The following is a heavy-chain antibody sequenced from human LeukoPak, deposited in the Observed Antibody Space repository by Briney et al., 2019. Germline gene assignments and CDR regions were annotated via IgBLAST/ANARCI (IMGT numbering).Heavy chain of an antibody. Sequence: ASVKASCKASGYTFTSYDISWVRQAPGQGLEWMGWISAYNGNTNYAQKLQGRVTMTTDTSTSTAYMELRSLRSDDTAVYYCARDRVGATRFDYWGQGTLVTVSS. CDR3: ARDRVGATRFDY. D-gene: IGHD1-26*01. J-gene: IGHJ4*02. V-gene: IGHV1-18*01. CDR2: ISAYNGNT. CDR1: GYTFTSYD.